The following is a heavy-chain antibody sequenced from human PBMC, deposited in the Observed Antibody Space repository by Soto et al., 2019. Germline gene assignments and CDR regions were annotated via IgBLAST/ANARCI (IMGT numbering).Heavy chain of an antibody. CDR3: ARARWERYTYGSQRTPDY. CDR1: GYTFTGYY. J-gene: IGHJ4*02. Sequence: ASVKVSCKASGYTFTGYYIHWVRQAPGQGLEWMGWINPNSGGTNYAQKFQGRVTMTSVTSISTAYMELRRLRSDDTAIYFCARARWERYTYGSQRTPDYWGQGTLVTVSS. V-gene: IGHV1-2*02. D-gene: IGHD1-26*01. CDR2: INPNSGGT.